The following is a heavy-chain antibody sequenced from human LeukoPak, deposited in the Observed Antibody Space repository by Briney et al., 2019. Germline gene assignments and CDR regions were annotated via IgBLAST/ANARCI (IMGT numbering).Heavy chain of an antibody. D-gene: IGHD1-20*01. CDR3: ASLVPITGTPHYYYYGMDV. Sequence: ASVKVSCKASGYTFTSYYMHWVRQAPGQGLEWMGIINPSGGSTSYAQKFRGRVTITADESTSTAYMELSSLRSEDTAVYYCASLVPITGTPHYYYYGMDVWGQGTTVTVSS. CDR2: INPSGGST. CDR1: GYTFTSYY. V-gene: IGHV1-46*01. J-gene: IGHJ6*02.